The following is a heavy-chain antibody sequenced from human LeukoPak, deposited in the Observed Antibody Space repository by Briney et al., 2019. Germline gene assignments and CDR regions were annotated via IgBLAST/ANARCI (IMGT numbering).Heavy chain of an antibody. Sequence: ASAKVSCKASGYTFTSYYMHWVRHAPGQGLEWMGIINPSGGSTSYAQKFQGRVTMTRDTSTSAVYMELSSLRSEDTAVYYCARDRVVPAAPATAGAFDIWGQGTMVTVSS. CDR1: GYTFTSYY. V-gene: IGHV1-46*01. D-gene: IGHD2-2*01. CDR3: ARDRVVPAAPATAGAFDI. CDR2: INPSGGST. J-gene: IGHJ3*02.